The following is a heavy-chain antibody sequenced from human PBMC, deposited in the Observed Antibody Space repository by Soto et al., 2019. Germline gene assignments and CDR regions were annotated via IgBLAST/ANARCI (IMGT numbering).Heavy chain of an antibody. V-gene: IGHV3-23*01. D-gene: IGHD3-9*01. CDR1: VFTFSSYA. CDR3: VGTGYPPTGY. J-gene: IGHJ4*02. Sequence: PGGSLRLSCAASVFTFSSYAMSWVRQAPGKWLEWFSAISVSGCSTXXADSVKGPXTISRYNSKNTXYLQMXSLRAEDTAVYYCVGTGYPPTGYWSQGTLVTVSS. CDR2: ISVSGCST.